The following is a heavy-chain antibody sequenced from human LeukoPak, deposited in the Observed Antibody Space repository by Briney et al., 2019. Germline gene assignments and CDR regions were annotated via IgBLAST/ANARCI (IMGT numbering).Heavy chain of an antibody. CDR1: GYSISFGYY. J-gene: IGHJ4*02. CDR3: AREDYGDYGRYFDK. CDR2: IYLSGST. Sequence: SETLSLTCTVSGYSISFGYYWAWIRQPPGKGLEWIGSIYLSGSTYYNPALKSRITISVDTSKNQFSLKLSSVTAADAAVYFCAREDYGDYGRYFDKWGQGTLVTVSS. V-gene: IGHV4-38-2*02. D-gene: IGHD4-17*01.